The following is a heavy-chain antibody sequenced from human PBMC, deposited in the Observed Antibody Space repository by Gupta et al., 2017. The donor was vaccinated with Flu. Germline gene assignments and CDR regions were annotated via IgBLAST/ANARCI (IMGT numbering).Heavy chain of an antibody. Sequence: YDGSNKYYADYVKGRFTISRDNSKITLYLHMNSLRAEDTAVYYCAKDLGSGSYSGTFAYWGQGTLVTVYS. V-gene: IGHV3-30*18. CDR2: YDGSNK. J-gene: IGHJ4*02. CDR3: AKDLGSGSYSGTFAY. D-gene: IGHD1-26*01.